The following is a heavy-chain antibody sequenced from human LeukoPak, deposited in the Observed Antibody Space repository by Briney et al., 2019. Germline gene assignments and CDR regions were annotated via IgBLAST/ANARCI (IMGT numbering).Heavy chain of an antibody. CDR1: GFSFGDHA. V-gene: IGHV3-23*02. CDR3: AKDKSHSGIHNWFDP. J-gene: IGHJ5*02. CDR2: ISAIGRST. Sequence: GSLRLSCAASGFSFGDHAMSWVRLAPGKGLEWVSSISAIGRSTYYRDSVKGRFTISRDNSKNTVHLQMSSLRAEDTAMYFCAKDKSHSGIHNWFDPWGQGTQVTVSS. D-gene: IGHD1-26*01.